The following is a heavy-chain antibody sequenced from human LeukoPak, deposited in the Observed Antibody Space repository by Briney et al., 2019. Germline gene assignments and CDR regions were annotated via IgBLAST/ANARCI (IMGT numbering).Heavy chain of an antibody. J-gene: IGHJ4*02. CDR2: VSAYNGNT. D-gene: IGHD4-17*01. Sequence: ASVKVSCKASGYTFTSYGISWVRQAPGQGLEWMGWVSAYNGNTNYAQKLQGRVTMTTDTSTSTAYMELRSLRSDDTAVYYCARDRMTTVTPLPFDYWGQGTLVTVSS. CDR1: GYTFTSYG. CDR3: ARDRMTTVTPLPFDY. V-gene: IGHV1-18*01.